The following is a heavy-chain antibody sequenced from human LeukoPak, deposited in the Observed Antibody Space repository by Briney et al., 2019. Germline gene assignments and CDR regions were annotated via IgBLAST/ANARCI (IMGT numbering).Heavy chain of an antibody. D-gene: IGHD2-21*02. CDR1: GGSIRSSNSDFDY. V-gene: IGHV4-39*01. J-gene: IGHJ4*02. Sequence: WETLSLTCTVSGGSIRSSNSDFDYWGWIRQPAGKGLERIGSIYYSWSGYYNACLKGRATISIDTSKNQFSLKLSSVTAADTAVYYCARLIVVVTAYIDYWGEGSLVTVSS. CDR3: ARLIVVVTAYIDY. CDR2: IYYSWSG.